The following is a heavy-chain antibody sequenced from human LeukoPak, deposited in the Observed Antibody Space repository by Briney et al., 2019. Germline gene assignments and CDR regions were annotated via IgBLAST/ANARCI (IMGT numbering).Heavy chain of an antibody. CDR3: ARDSSGWYSGYFDY. Sequence: SVKVSCKASGGTFSSYAISWVRQAPGQGPEWMGGIIPIFGTANYAQKFQGRVTITADESTSTAYMELSSLRSEDTAVYYCARDSSGWYSGYFDYWGQGTLVTVSS. V-gene: IGHV1-69*13. CDR1: GGTFSSYA. CDR2: IIPIFGTA. J-gene: IGHJ4*02. D-gene: IGHD6-19*01.